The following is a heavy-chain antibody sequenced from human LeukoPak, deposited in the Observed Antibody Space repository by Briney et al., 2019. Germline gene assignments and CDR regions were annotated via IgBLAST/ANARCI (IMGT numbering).Heavy chain of an antibody. V-gene: IGHV4-4*02. D-gene: IGHD6-13*01. CDR3: ARKMVEGSGSSWYWPFDY. J-gene: IGHJ4*02. CDR2: IYHSGST. Sequence: PSGTLSLTCAVSGGSISSSNWWSWVRQPPGKGLEWIGEIYHSGSTNYNPSLKSRVTISVGKSKNQFSLKLSSVTAADTAVYYCARKMVEGSGSSWYWPFDYWGQGTLVTVSS. CDR1: GGSISSSNW.